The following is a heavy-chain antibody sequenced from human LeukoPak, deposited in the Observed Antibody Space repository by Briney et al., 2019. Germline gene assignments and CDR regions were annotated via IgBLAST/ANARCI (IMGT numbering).Heavy chain of an antibody. D-gene: IGHD5-18*01. CDR2: IYYSGST. Sequence: SETLSLTCTVSGGSISSYYWSWIRQPPGKGLEWIGYIYYSGSTNYNPSLKSRVTISVDTSKNQFSLKLSSVTAADTAVYYCARYTAMLFDPWGQGTLATVSS. J-gene: IGHJ5*02. CDR3: ARYTAMLFDP. CDR1: GGSISSYY. V-gene: IGHV4-59*01.